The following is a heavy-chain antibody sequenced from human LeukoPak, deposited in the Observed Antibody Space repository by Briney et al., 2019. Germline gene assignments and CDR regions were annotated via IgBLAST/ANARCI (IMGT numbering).Heavy chain of an antibody. CDR1: GGSISSSSYY. D-gene: IGHD3-9*01. CDR2: IYYSGST. J-gene: IGHJ5*02. CDR3: ARLLSTSSWFDP. V-gene: IGHV4-61*05. Sequence: PSETLSLTCSVSGGSISSSSYYWSWIRQAPGKGLEWIAYIYYSGSTSYNPSLKSRVTIAVDMSRNQFSLKLTFVTAADTAVYYCARLLSTSSWFDPWGQGTLVTVSS.